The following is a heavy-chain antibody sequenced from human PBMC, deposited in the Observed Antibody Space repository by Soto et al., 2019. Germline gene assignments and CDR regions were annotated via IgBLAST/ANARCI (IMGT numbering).Heavy chain of an antibody. J-gene: IGHJ4*02. D-gene: IGHD3-3*01. V-gene: IGHV1-69*10. CDR1: GGTFSSYA. CDR2: IIPILGIA. CDR3: ARNMYDFWSGYYFDY. Sequence: ASVKVSCKASGGTFSSYAISWVRQAPGQGLEWMGGIIPILGIANYAQKFQGRVTITADKSTSTAYMELSSLRSEDTAVYYCARNMYDFWSGYYFDYWGQGTLVTVSS.